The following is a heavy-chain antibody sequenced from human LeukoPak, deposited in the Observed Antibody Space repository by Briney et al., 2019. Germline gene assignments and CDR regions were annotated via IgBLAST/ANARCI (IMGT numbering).Heavy chain of an antibody. J-gene: IGHJ5*02. D-gene: IGHD3-10*01. Sequence: ESSETLSLTCTVSGGSISSYYWSWIRQPPGKGLEWIGYIYYSGSTNYNPSLKSRVSISVDTSKNQFSLKLSSVTAADTAVYYCARGGGSGRGNWFDPWGQGSLVIVSS. CDR2: IYYSGST. CDR3: ARGGGSGRGNWFDP. CDR1: GGSISSYY. V-gene: IGHV4-59*01.